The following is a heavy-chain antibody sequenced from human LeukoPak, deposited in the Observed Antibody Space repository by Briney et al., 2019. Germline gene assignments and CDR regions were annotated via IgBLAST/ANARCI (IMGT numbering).Heavy chain of an antibody. Sequence: SETLSLTCAVYGGSFSGYYWSWIRRPPGKGLEWIGEINHSGSTNYNPSLKSRVTISVDTSKNQFSLKLSSVTAADTAVYYCARAEIKLYNQRRYYFDYWGQGTLVTASS. D-gene: IGHD3-16*02. CDR2: INHSGST. J-gene: IGHJ4*02. V-gene: IGHV4-34*01. CDR3: ARAEIKLYNQRRYYFDY. CDR1: GGSFSGYY.